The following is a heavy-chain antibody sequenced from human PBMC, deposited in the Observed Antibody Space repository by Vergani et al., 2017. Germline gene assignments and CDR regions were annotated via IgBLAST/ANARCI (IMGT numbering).Heavy chain of an antibody. CDR3: AKPPARGYYYYMDV. J-gene: IGHJ6*03. CDR1: GFTFSSYA. Sequence: VQLVESGGGVVQPGGSLRLSCAASGFTFSSYAMSWVRQAPGKGLEWVSAISGSGGSTYYADSVKGRFTISRDNSKNTLYLQMNSLRAEDTAVYYFAKPPARGYYYYMDVWGKGTTVTVSS. CDR2: ISGSGGST. V-gene: IGHV3-23*04.